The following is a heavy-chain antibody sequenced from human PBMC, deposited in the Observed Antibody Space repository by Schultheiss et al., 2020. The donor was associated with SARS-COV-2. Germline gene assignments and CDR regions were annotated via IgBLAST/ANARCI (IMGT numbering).Heavy chain of an antibody. CDR3: ARVSRVRGVIRSLVSYYGMDV. V-gene: IGHV3-13*01. D-gene: IGHD3-10*01. J-gene: IGHJ6*02. CDR1: GFTFSSYD. CDR2: IGTAGDT. Sequence: GESLKISCAASGFTFSSYDMHWVRQATGKGLEWVSAIGTAGDTYYPGSVKGRFTISRDNAKNSLYLQMNSLRAEDTAVYYCARVSRVRGVIRSLVSYYGMDVWGQGTTVTVSS.